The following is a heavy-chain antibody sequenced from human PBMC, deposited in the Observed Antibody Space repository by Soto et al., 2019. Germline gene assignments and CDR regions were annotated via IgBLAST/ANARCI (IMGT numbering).Heavy chain of an antibody. V-gene: IGHV4-39*01. CDR1: GGSISSSSYY. CDR2: IYYSGST. D-gene: IGHD3-3*01. Sequence: SETLSLTCTVSGGSISSSSYYWGWIRQPPGKGLEWIGSIYYSGSTYYNPSLKSRVTISIDTSKNQFSLKLSSVTAADTAVYYCASTTYDFWSGYCHFDYWGQGTLVTVSS. CDR3: ASTTYDFWSGYCHFDY. J-gene: IGHJ4*02.